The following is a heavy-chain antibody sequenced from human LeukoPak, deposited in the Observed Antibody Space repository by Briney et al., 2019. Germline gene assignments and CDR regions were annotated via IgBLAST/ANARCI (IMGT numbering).Heavy chain of an antibody. Sequence: GGSLRLSCAASGFTFSSYGFNWFRQAPGKGLEWVSSISSGSGYIYYADSVKGRFTISRDNAQNSLYLQMNSLRAEDTAVYYCARELISSGSLDYWGQGTLVTVSS. CDR1: GFTFSSYG. CDR2: ISSGSGYI. V-gene: IGHV3-21*01. J-gene: IGHJ4*02. D-gene: IGHD3-10*01. CDR3: ARELISSGSLDY.